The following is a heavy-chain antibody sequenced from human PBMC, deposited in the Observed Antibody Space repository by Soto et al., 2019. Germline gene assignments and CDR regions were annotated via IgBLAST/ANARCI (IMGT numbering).Heavy chain of an antibody. CDR2: IYHSGST. CDR3: ARDKITGLFDY. Sequence: SETLSLTCAVSGVSISSGGYSWSWIRQPPGKGLEWIGYIYHSGSTHYNPSLKSRVTISVDTSKNQFPLKLPSVTAPDTAVYYCARDKITGLFDYWGQGTLVTVSS. V-gene: IGHV4-30-2*01. J-gene: IGHJ4*02. CDR1: GVSISSGGYS. D-gene: IGHD2-8*02.